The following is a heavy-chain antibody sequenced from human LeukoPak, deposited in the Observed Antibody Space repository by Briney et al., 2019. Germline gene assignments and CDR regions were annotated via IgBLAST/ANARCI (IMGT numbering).Heavy chain of an antibody. V-gene: IGHV3-21*01. CDR2: ISSSSSYI. CDR1: GFTFSSYS. D-gene: IGHD3-22*01. J-gene: IGHJ6*02. Sequence: KPGGSLRLSCAASGFTFSSYSMKWVRQAPGKGLEWVSSISSSSSYIYYADSVKGRFTISRDNAKNSLYLQMNSLRAEDTAVYYCARVGLLLGNGMDVLGQGTTVTVSS. CDR3: ARVGLLLGNGMDV.